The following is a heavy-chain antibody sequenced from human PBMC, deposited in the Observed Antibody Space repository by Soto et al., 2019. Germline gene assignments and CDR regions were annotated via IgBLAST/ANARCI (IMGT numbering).Heavy chain of an antibody. V-gene: IGHV3-74*01. CDR3: ARGDGDRYDGMGYLGRH. CDR1: GFTFSSYW. D-gene: IGHD2-21*01. Sequence: EVQLVESGGGLVQPGESLTLSCAASGFTFSSYWMHWVRQAPGKGLVWVSRIKSDGSGTYYADSVKGRLTISRDNARNTLYLQMNSLRVEDTAVYFCARGDGDRYDGMGYLGRHWGQGALVTVSS. CDR2: IKSDGSGT. J-gene: IGHJ4*02.